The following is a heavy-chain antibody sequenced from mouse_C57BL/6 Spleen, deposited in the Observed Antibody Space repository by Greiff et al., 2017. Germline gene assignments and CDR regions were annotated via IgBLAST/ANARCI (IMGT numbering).Heavy chain of an antibody. CDR3: ARDYYYGFYFDD. CDR2: ISSGSSTI. CDR1: GFTFSDYG. V-gene: IGHV5-17*01. D-gene: IGHD1-1*01. J-gene: IGHJ2*01. Sequence: EVKLVESGGGLVKPGGSLKLSCAASGFTFSDYGMHWVRQAPEKGLEWVAYISSGSSTIYYADTVKGRFTISRDNAKNTLFLEMTSLRSEDTAMDYCARDYYYGFYFDDWGQGTTLTVSS.